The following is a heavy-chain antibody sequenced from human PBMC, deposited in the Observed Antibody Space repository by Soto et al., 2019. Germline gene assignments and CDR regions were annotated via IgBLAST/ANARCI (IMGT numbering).Heavy chain of an antibody. D-gene: IGHD3-10*01. CDR2: ISSSSSTI. CDR3: ARDQGGSGSYYNSGWFDP. Sequence: GGSLRLSCAASGFTFSSYSMNWVRQAPGKGLEWVSYISSSSSTIYYADSVKGRFTISRDNAKNSLYLQMNSLRAEDTAVYYCARDQGGSGSYYNSGWFDPWGQGTLVTVSS. J-gene: IGHJ5*02. CDR1: GFTFSSYS. V-gene: IGHV3-48*01.